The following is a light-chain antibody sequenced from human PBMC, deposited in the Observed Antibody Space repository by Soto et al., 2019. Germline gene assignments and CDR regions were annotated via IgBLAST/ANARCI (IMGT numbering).Light chain of an antibody. J-gene: IGKJ1*01. CDR2: HAS. CDR1: ESISNW. CDR3: QQYRTYS. V-gene: IGKV1-5*01. Sequence: IQLTQSPSTLPASVGDRVTLTCRASESISNWLAWYQHKPGTAPKLLIYHASILETAVPSRFSANGSGTEFTLTISSLQPSDFATYYCQQYRTYSVGQGTKVDSK.